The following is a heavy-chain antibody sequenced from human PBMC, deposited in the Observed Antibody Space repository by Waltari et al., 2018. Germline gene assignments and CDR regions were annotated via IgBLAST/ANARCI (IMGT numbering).Heavy chain of an antibody. V-gene: IGHV1-24*01. J-gene: IGHJ4*02. CDR1: GYTLTDLS. Sequence: QVQLVQSGAEVTKPGASVKVSCKVSGYTLTDLSVHWVRQAPGKGLEWMGGYDPEDGETVSAQIFQGRFSMTEDTSTDTAYMELSSLRSEDTAVYFCATDHHRDSGYDIWGQGTLVTVSS. CDR2: YDPEDGET. CDR3: ATDHHRDSGYDI. D-gene: IGHD5-12*01.